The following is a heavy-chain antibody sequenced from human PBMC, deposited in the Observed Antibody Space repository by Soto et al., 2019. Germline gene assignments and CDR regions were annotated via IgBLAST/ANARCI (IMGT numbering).Heavy chain of an antibody. Sequence: VSLRLSCAVSGFIFSDFTMNWVRQAPGKGLEWVASIGSSGGNSFYADSVKGRFIISRDNAKTSLDLQINSLRAEDTAVYYCAREKRHNSLGGRFGMDVWGQGTTVRLL. D-gene: IGHD1-1*01. V-gene: IGHV3-21*01. CDR1: GFIFSDFT. CDR2: IGSSGGNS. CDR3: AREKRHNSLGGRFGMDV. J-gene: IGHJ6*02.